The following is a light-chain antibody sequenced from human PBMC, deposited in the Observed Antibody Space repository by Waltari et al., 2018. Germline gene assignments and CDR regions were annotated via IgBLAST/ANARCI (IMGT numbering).Light chain of an antibody. CDR3: QQYGTYPPT. Sequence: EIVLTQSPGTLSLSPGERVTLSCRASQSVKNQFLGWYQQQKPGQAPRLLIFGTFNRATGIPDRFRGGGSGTDFTLSISRLEPEDFAVYYCQQYGTYPPTFGGGTKVEI. CDR1: QSVKNQF. CDR2: GTF. V-gene: IGKV3-20*01. J-gene: IGKJ4*01.